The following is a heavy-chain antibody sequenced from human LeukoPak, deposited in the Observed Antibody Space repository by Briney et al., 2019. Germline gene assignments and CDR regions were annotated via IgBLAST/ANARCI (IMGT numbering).Heavy chain of an antibody. CDR2: IWYDGSNK. D-gene: IGHD2-15*01. J-gene: IGHJ4*02. Sequence: GRSLRLSCAASGFTFSSYDMHWVRQAPGKGLEWVALIWYDGSNKYYADSVKGRFTISRDNSRNTLYLQMNSLRAEDTAVYYCARDRSGTSDYWGQGTLVTVSS. CDR1: GFTFSSYD. CDR3: ARDRSGTSDY. V-gene: IGHV3-33*01.